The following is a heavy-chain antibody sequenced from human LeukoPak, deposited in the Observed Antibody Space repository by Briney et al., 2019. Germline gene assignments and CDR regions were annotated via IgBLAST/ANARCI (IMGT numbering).Heavy chain of an antibody. CDR2: ISGDGGST. J-gene: IGHJ3*02. CDR1: GFTFDDYA. CDR3: AEDIAAAARRFIDAFDI. V-gene: IGHV3-43*02. Sequence: GGSLRLSCAASGFTFDDYAMHWVRQAPGKGLEWVSLISGDGGSTYYADSVKGRFTISRDNSKNSLYLQMNSLRTEDTALYYCAEDIAAAARRFIDAFDIWGQGTMVTVSS. D-gene: IGHD6-13*01.